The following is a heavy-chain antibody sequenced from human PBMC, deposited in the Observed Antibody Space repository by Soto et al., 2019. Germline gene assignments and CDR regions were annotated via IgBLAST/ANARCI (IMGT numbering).Heavy chain of an antibody. D-gene: IGHD3-3*01. CDR1: GYSFTSYW. J-gene: IGHJ6*03. Sequence: GESLKISCKGSGYSFTSYWIGWVRQMPGKGLEWMGIIYPGDSDTRYSPSFQGQVTISADKSISTAYLQWSSLKASDTAMYYCATTPNYDFWSGPTHMDVWGKGTTVTVSS. CDR3: ATTPNYDFWSGPTHMDV. CDR2: IYPGDSDT. V-gene: IGHV5-51*01.